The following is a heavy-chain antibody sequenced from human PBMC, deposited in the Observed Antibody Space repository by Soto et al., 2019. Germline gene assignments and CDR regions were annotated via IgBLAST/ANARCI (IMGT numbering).Heavy chain of an antibody. J-gene: IGHJ4*02. D-gene: IGHD6-19*01. CDR1: GFTFTNYA. V-gene: IGHV3-23*01. CDR2: ITGNGGGT. CDR3: AKEMVASTVADFFDY. Sequence: EVQLLESGGGLVQPGGSLRLSCTASGFTFTNYAMTWVRQAPGKGLEWVSTITGNGGGTYYADSVKGRFTISRDNSKNTLYLQMPNLRVDDPAVYYCAKEMVASTVADFFDYWGQGTLVTVSS.